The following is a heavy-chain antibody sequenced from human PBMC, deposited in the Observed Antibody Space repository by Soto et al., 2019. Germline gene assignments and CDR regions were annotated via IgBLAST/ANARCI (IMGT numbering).Heavy chain of an antibody. D-gene: IGHD2-8*01. V-gene: IGHV1-24*01. CDR2: FDPEDGET. Sequence: ASVKVSCKVSGYTLTELSMHWVRQAPGKGLEWMGGFDPEDGETIYAQKFQGRVTMTEDTSTDTAYMELSSLRSEDTAVYYCATGLGVLLLPDLLDYWGQGTLVTVSS. CDR1: GYTLTELS. J-gene: IGHJ4*02. CDR3: ATGLGVLLLPDLLDY.